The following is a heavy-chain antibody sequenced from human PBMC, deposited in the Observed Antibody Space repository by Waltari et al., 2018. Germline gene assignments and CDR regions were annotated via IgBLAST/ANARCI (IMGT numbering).Heavy chain of an antibody. CDR1: GFTFSSYG. CDR2: ISYDGSNK. D-gene: IGHD2-2*01. CDR3: AKDMRMDV. V-gene: IGHV3-30*18. J-gene: IGHJ6*02. Sequence: QVQLVESGGGVVKPGRSRRLPCADSGFTFSSYGMHWVRQAPGKGLEWVAVISYDGSNKYYADSVKGRFTISRDNSKNTRYLQMNSLRAEDTAVYYCAKDMRMDVWGQGTTVTVSS.